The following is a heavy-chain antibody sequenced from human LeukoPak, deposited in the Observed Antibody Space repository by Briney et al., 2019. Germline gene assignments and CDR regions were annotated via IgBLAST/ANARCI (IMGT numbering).Heavy chain of an antibody. J-gene: IGHJ3*02. V-gene: IGHV3-74*01. CDR3: AARFRDGLDI. CDR1: GFPFSTSW. CDR2: ISSDGGTT. Sequence: GGSLRLSCAAPGFPFSTSWVHWVRQAPGKGLLWVSRISSDGGTTEYADSVKGRFAISRDNAKNTLYLQMNSLRAEDTAVYYCAARFRDGLDIWGQGTMVTVSS.